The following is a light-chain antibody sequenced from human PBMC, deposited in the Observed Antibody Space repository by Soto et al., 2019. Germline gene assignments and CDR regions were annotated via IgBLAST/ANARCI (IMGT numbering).Light chain of an antibody. Sequence: IQLTQYQSSLSASVGDRVTITCRASQDIAIYLAWYQQKPGEAPKLLIYAASTLYGGVPSRFSGSGSGTEFTLTISSLQPDDFATYYCQHYNSYSEAFGQGTMVDIK. J-gene: IGKJ1*01. V-gene: IGKV1-9*01. CDR2: AAS. CDR1: QDIAIY. CDR3: QHYNSYSEA.